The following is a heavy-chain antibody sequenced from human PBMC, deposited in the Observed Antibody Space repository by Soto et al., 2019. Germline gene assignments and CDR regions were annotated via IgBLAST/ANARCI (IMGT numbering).Heavy chain of an antibody. CDR3: ARERYSYGPYYFDY. CDR1: GFTFIDYY. J-gene: IGHJ4*02. CDR2: ITSSGSTT. Sequence: GSLRLSCAASGFTFIDYYIIFIRHSPGKWLEWVSSITSSGSTTYYTDSVKGRFTISRDNAKNSLYLQMNSLRAEDTAVYYCARERYSYGPYYFDYWGQGTLVTVSS. D-gene: IGHD5-18*01. V-gene: IGHV3-11*01.